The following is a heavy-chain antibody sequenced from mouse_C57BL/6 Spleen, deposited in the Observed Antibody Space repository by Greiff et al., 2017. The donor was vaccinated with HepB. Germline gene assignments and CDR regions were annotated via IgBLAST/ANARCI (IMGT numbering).Heavy chain of an antibody. D-gene: IGHD1-1*01. CDR3: TREGYYGSSPYFDY. CDR2: IDPETGGT. V-gene: IGHV1-15*01. CDR1: GYTFTDYE. J-gene: IGHJ2*01. Sequence: VQLQESGAELVRPGASVTLSCKASGYTFTDYEMHWVKQTPVHGLEWIGAIDPETGGTAYNQKFKGKAILTADKSSSTAYMELRSLTSEDSAVYYCTREGYYGSSPYFDYWGQGTTRTVSS.